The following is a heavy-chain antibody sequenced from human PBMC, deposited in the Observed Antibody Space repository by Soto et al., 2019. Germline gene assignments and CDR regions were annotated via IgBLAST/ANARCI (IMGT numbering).Heavy chain of an antibody. CDR3: AREAAAGTLDY. Sequence: QVQLVQSGAEVKKPGASVKVSCKASGYTFTSYGISWVRQAPGQGLEWMGWISAYNGNTNHAQNLQGRVTVTTDTSTSTDYMELRSLRSDDTAVYYCAREAAAGTLDYWGQGTLVTVSS. J-gene: IGHJ4*02. D-gene: IGHD6-13*01. CDR1: GYTFTSYG. CDR2: ISAYNGNT. V-gene: IGHV1-18*01.